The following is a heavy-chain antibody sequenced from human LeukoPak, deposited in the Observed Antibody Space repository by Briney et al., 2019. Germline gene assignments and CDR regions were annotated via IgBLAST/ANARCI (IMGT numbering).Heavy chain of an antibody. J-gene: IGHJ6*03. CDR1: GGSFSGYY. Sequence: SETLSLTCAVYGGSFSGYYWSWIRQPPGKGLEWIGEINHSGSTNYNPSLKSRVTISVDTSKNQFSLKLSSVTAADTAVYYCARPHYYGSGSYYKNYYYYYMDVWGKGTTVTVSS. CDR3: ARPHYYGSGSYYKNYYYYYMDV. V-gene: IGHV4-34*01. D-gene: IGHD3-10*01. CDR2: INHSGST.